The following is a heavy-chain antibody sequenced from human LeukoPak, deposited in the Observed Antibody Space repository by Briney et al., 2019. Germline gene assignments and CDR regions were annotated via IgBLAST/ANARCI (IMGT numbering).Heavy chain of an antibody. CDR2: IYYSGST. D-gene: IGHD6-13*01. Sequence: PSETLSLTCTVSGGSISSSSYYWGWLRQPPGKGLEWIGSIYYSGSTYYNPSLKSRVTISVDTSKNQFSLKLSSVTAADTAVYYCARRSYSSSGGGWYYYYYYMDVWGKGTTVTISS. V-gene: IGHV4-39*01. J-gene: IGHJ6*03. CDR3: ARRSYSSSGGGWYYYYYYMDV. CDR1: GGSISSSSYY.